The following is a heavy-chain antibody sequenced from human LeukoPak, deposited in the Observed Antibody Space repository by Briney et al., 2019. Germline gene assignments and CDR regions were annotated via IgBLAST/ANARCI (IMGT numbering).Heavy chain of an antibody. CDR3: ARLGVAGGYYYGMDV. CDR1: GGSISSGGYY. V-gene: IGHV4-30-4*01. J-gene: IGHJ6*02. D-gene: IGHD2-15*01. Sequence: SETLSLTCTVSGGSISSGGYYWSWIRQPPGKGLEWIGYIYYSGSTYYNPSLKSRVTTSIDTSKNQFSLRLSSVTAADTAVYYCARLGVAGGYYYGMDVWGQGTTVTVSS. CDR2: IYYSGST.